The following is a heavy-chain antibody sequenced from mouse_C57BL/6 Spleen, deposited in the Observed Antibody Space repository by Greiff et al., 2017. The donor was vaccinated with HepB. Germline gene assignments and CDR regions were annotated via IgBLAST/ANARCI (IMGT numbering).Heavy chain of an antibody. Sequence: EVQLVESGGGLVQPKGSLKLSCAASGFTFHTYAMNWVRQATGKGLEWVARIRSKSNNYATYYAYSVKDRFTISRDDSESMLYLQMNNLKTEDTAMYYCVSRQGAYWGQGTLVTVSA. CDR3: VSRQGAY. CDR1: GFTFHTYA. CDR2: IRSKSNNYAT. V-gene: IGHV10-1*01. J-gene: IGHJ3*01.